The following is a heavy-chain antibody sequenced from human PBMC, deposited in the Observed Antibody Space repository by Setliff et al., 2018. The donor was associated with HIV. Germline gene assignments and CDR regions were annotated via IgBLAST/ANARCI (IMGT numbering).Heavy chain of an antibody. V-gene: IGHV1-46*01. J-gene: IGHJ4*02. CDR1: GGTLSNYV. CDR2: INPSGGST. CDR3: ARGDPGHFDY. Sequence: ASVKVSCKTSGGTLSNYVITWVRQAPGQGLEWMGIINPSGGSTSYAQKFQGRVTMTRDTSTSTAYMELSSLRSEDTAVYYCARGDPGHFDYWGQGTLVTVSS.